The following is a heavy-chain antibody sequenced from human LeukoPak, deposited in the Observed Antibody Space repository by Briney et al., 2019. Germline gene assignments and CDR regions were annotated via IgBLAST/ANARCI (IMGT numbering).Heavy chain of an antibody. CDR1: GFTFSSYG. CDR2: ISSGSSFI. Sequence: PGGSLRLSCAASGFTFSSYGLHWVRQAPGKGLEWVSSISSGSSFIYYADSVMGRFTISRDNAKNSLYLQMNSLRAEDTALYYRARDWAVSAKALIWGQGTLVTVSS. V-gene: IGHV3-21*01. CDR3: ARDWAVSAKALI. J-gene: IGHJ4*02. D-gene: IGHD2-15*01.